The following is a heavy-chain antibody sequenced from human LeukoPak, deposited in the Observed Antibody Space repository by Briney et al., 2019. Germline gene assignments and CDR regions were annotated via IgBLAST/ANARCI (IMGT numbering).Heavy chain of an antibody. CDR3: ARFYYDFWSGYYVYFDY. Sequence: SETLSLTCAVSGYSISSGYYWGWIRQPPGKGLEWIGSIYDSGSTYYNPSLKSRVTISVDTSKNQFSLKLSSVTAADTAVYYCARFYYDFWSGYYVYFDYWGQGTLVTVSS. D-gene: IGHD3-3*01. V-gene: IGHV4-38-2*01. CDR2: IYDSGST. CDR1: GYSISSGYY. J-gene: IGHJ4*02.